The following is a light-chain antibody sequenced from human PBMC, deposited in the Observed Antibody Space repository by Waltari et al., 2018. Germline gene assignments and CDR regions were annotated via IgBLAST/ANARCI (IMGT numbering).Light chain of an antibody. J-gene: IGKJ4*01. V-gene: IGKV1-9*01. CDR3: QQLSTYPLT. CDR1: QGLSSS. Sequence: DIQLTQSPSFLSVPVGDRVTITCRASQGLSSSLAWYQQKPGKAPKLLVYAASPLQSGVPSRFSGSGSGTEFTLTISSLQPEDFASYYCQQLSTYPLTIGGGTKVEIK. CDR2: AAS.